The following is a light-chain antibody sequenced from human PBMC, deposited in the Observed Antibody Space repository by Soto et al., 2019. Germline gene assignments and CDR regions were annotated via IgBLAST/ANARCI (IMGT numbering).Light chain of an antibody. CDR1: QSVSTF. V-gene: IGKV1-5*01. J-gene: IGKJ1*01. CDR3: QQYNSYSPRT. CDR2: DAS. Sequence: DIQMTQSPSTLSASVGDRVTITCRASQSVSTFLAWYQQKPGKAPKVLIYDASTLENGVPSRFSGSGSGTEFTLTISSLQPDDFATYYCQQYNSYSPRTSGQRTNVDIK.